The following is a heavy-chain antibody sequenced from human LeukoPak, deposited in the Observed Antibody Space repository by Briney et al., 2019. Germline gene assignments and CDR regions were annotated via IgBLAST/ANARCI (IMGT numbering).Heavy chain of an antibody. V-gene: IGHV3-23*01. CDR1: QFTFSNYA. CDR2: ISGSGNTT. D-gene: IGHD2-15*01. CDR3: AKGPAPYCSGGSCYSPHWYFDL. J-gene: IGHJ2*01. Sequence: GGSLRLSCVASQFTFSNYAMSWVRQAPGKGLEWVSAISGSGNTTYFGDSVTGRFTISRDNPKNTVCLQMNSLSAEDTAVYYCAKGPAPYCSGGSCYSPHWYFDLWGRGTLVTVSS.